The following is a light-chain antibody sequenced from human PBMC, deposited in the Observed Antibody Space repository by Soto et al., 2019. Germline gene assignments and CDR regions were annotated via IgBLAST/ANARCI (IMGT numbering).Light chain of an antibody. J-gene: IGKJ3*01. CDR1: QGIRNY. V-gene: IGKV1-27*01. CDR2: AAS. CDR3: QTHNSASFT. Sequence: DIQMTQSPSSLSASVGDRVTITCRASQGIRNYLAWYQQKPGKVPKLLIHAASTLLSGVPSRFSGSGSGTDFTLTISSLQPEDAATYYCQTHNSASFTFGPGTKVDIK.